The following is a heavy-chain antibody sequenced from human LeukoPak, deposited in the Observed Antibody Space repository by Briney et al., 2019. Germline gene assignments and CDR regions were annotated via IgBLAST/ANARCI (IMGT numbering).Heavy chain of an antibody. Sequence: SETLSLTYTVSGGSISSYYWSWIRQPPGKGLEWIGYIYYSGSTNYNPSLKSRVTISVDTSKNQFSLKLSSVTAADTAVYYCARDQIVVVPAGTDPRYYYYYYGMDVWGQGTTVTVSS. J-gene: IGHJ6*02. CDR2: IYYSGST. V-gene: IGHV4-59*01. CDR1: GGSISSYY. D-gene: IGHD2-2*01. CDR3: ARDQIVVVPAGTDPRYYYYYYGMDV.